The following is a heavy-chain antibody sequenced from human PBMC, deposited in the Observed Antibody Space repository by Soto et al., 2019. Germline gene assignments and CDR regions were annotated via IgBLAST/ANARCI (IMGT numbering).Heavy chain of an antibody. CDR2: INHSGST. Sequence: SETLSLTCAVYGGSFSGYYWSWIRHPPGKGLEWIGEINHSGSTNYNPSLKSRVNISVHKSKTQFSLKLNSVPAAHTAMFYCARVGYDGSGSLDVWGQGTTVTVSS. CDR1: GGSFSGYY. J-gene: IGHJ6*02. D-gene: IGHD3-10*01. CDR3: ARVGYDGSGSLDV. V-gene: IGHV4-34*01.